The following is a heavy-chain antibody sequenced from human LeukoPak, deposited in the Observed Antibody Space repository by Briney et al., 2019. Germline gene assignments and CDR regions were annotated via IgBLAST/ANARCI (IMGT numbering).Heavy chain of an antibody. D-gene: IGHD2-21*02. CDR3: ARPLLLAGAFDL. Sequence: ASMKVSCKTSGYSFTGYYIHWVRQAPGQGLEWVGYINPNTGGTKYAQKFQDRITMTRDTSITTVYVELSGLKSDDTAIYYCARPLLLAGAFDLWGQGTLVAVSS. CDR1: GYSFTGYY. J-gene: IGHJ3*01. V-gene: IGHV1-2*02. CDR2: INPNTGGT.